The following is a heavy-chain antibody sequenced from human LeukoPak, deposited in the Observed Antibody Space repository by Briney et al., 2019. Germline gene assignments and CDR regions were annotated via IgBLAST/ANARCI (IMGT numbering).Heavy chain of an antibody. J-gene: IGHJ4*02. V-gene: IGHV4-34*01. Sequence: SETLSLTCAVYGGSFSGHYWSWIRQPPGKGLEWIGEINHSGSTNYNPSLKSRVTISVDTSKNQFSLKLSSVTAADTAVYYCARAYCSSTSCAPDYWGQGTLVTVSS. D-gene: IGHD2-2*01. CDR3: ARAYCSSTSCAPDY. CDR2: INHSGST. CDR1: GGSFSGHY.